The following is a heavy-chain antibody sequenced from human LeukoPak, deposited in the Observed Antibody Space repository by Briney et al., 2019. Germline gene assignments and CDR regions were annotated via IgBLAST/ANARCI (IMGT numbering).Heavy chain of an antibody. V-gene: IGHV3-49*03. Sequence: GGSLRLSCTVSGFTFGDYAMGWFRQAPGRGLEWVGFIRSKSYGGATEYAASLKGGFTISRDDSKSIAYLQMNSLKTEDTAVYYCTRGVINFYYFDYWGQGTLVTVSS. CDR1: GFTFGDYA. CDR2: IRSKSYGGAT. CDR3: TRGVINFYYFDY. J-gene: IGHJ4*02. D-gene: IGHD3-16*02.